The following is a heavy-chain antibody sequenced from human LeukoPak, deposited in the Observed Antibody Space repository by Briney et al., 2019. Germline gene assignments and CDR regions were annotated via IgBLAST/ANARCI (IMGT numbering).Heavy chain of an antibody. Sequence: GGSLRLSCAASGFTFSSYAMGWVRQAPGKGLEWVSVIYSGGSTYYADSVKGRFTISRDNSKNTLYLQMNGLRAEDTAVYYCARPSYYYYYGMDVWGQGTTVTVSS. CDR2: IYSGGST. CDR3: ARPSYYYYYGMDV. J-gene: IGHJ6*02. CDR1: GFTFSSYA. V-gene: IGHV3-66*04.